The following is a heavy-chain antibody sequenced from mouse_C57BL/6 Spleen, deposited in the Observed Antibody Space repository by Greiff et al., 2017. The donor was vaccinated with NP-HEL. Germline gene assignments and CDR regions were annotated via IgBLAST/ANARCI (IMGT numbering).Heavy chain of an antibody. D-gene: IGHD4-1*02. CDR2: IDPSDSET. CDR1: GYTFTSYW. Sequence: QVQLKESGAELVRPGSSVKLSCKASGYTFTSYWMHWVKQRPIQGLEWIGNIDPSDSETHYNQKFKDKATLTVDESSSTAYMQLSSLTSEDSAVYYCARGQLGRGYFDVWGTGTTVTVSS. CDR3: ARGQLGRGYFDV. J-gene: IGHJ1*03. V-gene: IGHV1-52*01.